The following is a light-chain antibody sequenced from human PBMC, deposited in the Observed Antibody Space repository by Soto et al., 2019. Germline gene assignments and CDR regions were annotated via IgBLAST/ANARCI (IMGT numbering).Light chain of an antibody. J-gene: IGKJ1*01. CDR2: DAS. CDR3: QRYDTYSWR. CDR1: QSISTF. V-gene: IGKV1-5*01. Sequence: DILMTQSPSTLSASAGDTVSITCRASQSISTFLAWYQQKPGKAPNLLIFDASSLKSGVPSRFSGSGSGTEFTLTISSLHPDDFATYYCQRYDTYSWRFGQGTRVEI.